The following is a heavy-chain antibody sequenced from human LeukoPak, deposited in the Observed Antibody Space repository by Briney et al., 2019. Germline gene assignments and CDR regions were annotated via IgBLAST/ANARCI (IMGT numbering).Heavy chain of an antibody. CDR2: ISGSGGST. Sequence: GGSLRLSCAASGFTISSYAMSWVRQAPGKGLEWVSGISGSGGSTYHADSVKGRFTISRDNSKNTLYLQMNSLRAEDTAVYYCAKHYDSSGYFYYYYMDVWGKGTTVTVSS. D-gene: IGHD3-22*01. CDR3: AKHYDSSGYFYYYYMDV. J-gene: IGHJ6*03. CDR1: GFTISSYA. V-gene: IGHV3-23*01.